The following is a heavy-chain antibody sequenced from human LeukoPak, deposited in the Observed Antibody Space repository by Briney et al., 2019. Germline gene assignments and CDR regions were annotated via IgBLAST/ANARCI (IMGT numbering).Heavy chain of an antibody. CDR3: ARARGYSYGYPDY. Sequence: GGSLRLSCAASGFTFSDYYMSWIRQAPGKGLEWVSYISSIGTIYYADSVKGRFTISRDNAKNSLYLQMNSLTAADTAVYYCARARGYSYGYPDYWGQGTLVTVSS. J-gene: IGHJ4*02. D-gene: IGHD5-18*01. CDR2: ISSIGTI. V-gene: IGHV3-11*01. CDR1: GFTFSDYY.